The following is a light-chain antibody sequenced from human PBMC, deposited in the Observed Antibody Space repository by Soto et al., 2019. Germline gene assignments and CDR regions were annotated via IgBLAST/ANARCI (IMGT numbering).Light chain of an antibody. J-gene: IGLJ1*01. CDR3: SSYAGSNNYV. V-gene: IGLV2-8*01. CDR1: SSDVGAYDY. Sequence: QSVLTQPASVSGSPGQSITISCTGTSSDVGAYDYVSWYQQHTGKAPKLMLYEVSKGPSGVPDRFSGATSGNPASPPVSGLQAEDEADYYCSSYAGSNNYVFEAGTKVTVL. CDR2: EVS.